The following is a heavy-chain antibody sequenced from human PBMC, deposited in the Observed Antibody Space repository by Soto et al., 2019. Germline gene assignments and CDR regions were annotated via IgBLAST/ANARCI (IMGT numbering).Heavy chain of an antibody. Sequence: PGESLKISCAASGFTFSSYAMSWVRQAPGKGLEWVSAISGSGGSTYYADSVKGRFTISRDNSKNTLYLQMNSLRAEDTAVYYCAKDVREYSSSPMAFDYWGQGTLVTVSS. D-gene: IGHD6-6*01. CDR3: AKDVREYSSSPMAFDY. CDR2: ISGSGGST. J-gene: IGHJ4*02. CDR1: GFTFSSYA. V-gene: IGHV3-23*01.